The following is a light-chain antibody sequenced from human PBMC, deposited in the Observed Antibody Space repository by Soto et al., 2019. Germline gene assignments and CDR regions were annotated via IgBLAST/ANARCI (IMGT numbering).Light chain of an antibody. CDR1: QTINTQ. CDR2: PAS. CDR3: QQSYRSPPT. V-gene: IGKV1-39*01. Sequence: DIQMTQTPYSLSAFVGDTVTITCRASQTINTQLNWYQHKTGRAPKLLIYPASTLQEGVPSRFRGRGSGTAFTLTITSLQPEDFATYYCQQSYRSPPTFGQGTKVEVK. J-gene: IGKJ1*01.